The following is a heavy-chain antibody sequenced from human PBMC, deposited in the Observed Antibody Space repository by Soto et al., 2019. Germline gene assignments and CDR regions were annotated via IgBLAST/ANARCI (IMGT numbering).Heavy chain of an antibody. V-gene: IGHV3-33*01. CDR1: GFTFSSYG. CDR2: IWYDGSNK. Sequence: QVQLVESGGGVVQPGRSLRLSCAASGFTFSSYGMHWVRQAPGKGLEWVAVIWYDGSNKYYADTVKGRFTISRDNSKNTLYRQRNNLRAEDTAVYYCARDCSGGSCRYGMDVWGQGTTVTVSS. J-gene: IGHJ6*02. CDR3: ARDCSGGSCRYGMDV. D-gene: IGHD2-15*01.